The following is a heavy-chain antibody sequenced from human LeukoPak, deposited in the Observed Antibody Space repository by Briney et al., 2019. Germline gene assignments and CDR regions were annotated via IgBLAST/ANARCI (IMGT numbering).Heavy chain of an antibody. CDR3: TRDGHGLGV. CDR1: GXTFRSHR. Sequence: GGSLRLSCEASGXTFRSHRMHWVRQAPGKGLVWASWINSDGSSINYADSVKGRFTISRDNAKNTVYLQMNSLRAEDTAVYYCTRDGHGLGVWGQGTTVTVSS. V-gene: IGHV3-74*01. CDR2: INSDGSSI. J-gene: IGHJ6*02.